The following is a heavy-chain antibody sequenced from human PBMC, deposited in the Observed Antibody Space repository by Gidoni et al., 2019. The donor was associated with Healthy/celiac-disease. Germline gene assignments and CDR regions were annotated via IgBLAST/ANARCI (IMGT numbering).Heavy chain of an antibody. Sequence: GSTYYADSVKGRFTISRDNSKNTLYLQMNSLRAEDTAVYYCAKGGIYYDSSGYFAWGQGTLVTVSS. V-gene: IGHV3-23*01. CDR2: GST. J-gene: IGHJ5*02. CDR3: AKGGIYYDSSGYFA. D-gene: IGHD3-22*01.